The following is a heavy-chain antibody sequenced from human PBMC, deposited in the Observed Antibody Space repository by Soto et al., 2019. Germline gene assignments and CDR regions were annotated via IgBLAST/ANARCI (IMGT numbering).Heavy chain of an antibody. Sequence: SETLSLTCTVSGGSISSYYWSWIRQPPVKGLGWIGYIYYSGSTNYSPSLKSRVTISVDTSKNQFSLKLSSVTAADTAVYYCARDNTMVRGVTRGFDYWGQGTLVTVSS. D-gene: IGHD3-10*01. CDR1: GGSISSYY. V-gene: IGHV4-59*01. J-gene: IGHJ4*02. CDR2: IYYSGST. CDR3: ARDNTMVRGVTRGFDY.